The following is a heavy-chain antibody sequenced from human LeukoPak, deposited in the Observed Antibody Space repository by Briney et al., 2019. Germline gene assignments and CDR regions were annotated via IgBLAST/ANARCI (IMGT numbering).Heavy chain of an antibody. CDR3: ARGFLWSPASPPFDY. J-gene: IGHJ4*02. CDR2: IYYRGSN. V-gene: IGHV4-59*01. Sequence: KPSETLSLTCTVSGGSISSYYWRWVGQPAGEGREGEGYIYYRGSNNYNHSLKRRVNISVDTYKKQFSLKLSSVTAADTAVYYCARGFLWSPASPPFDYWGQGTLVTVSS. CDR1: GGSISSYY. D-gene: IGHD3-3*01.